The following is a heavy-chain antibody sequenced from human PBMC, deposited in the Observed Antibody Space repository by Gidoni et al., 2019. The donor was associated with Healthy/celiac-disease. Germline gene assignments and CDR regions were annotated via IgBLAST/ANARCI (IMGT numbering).Heavy chain of an antibody. CDR2: INAGNGNT. CDR3: ARVSLNILTGDFDY. D-gene: IGHD3-9*01. Sequence: QVQLVQSGAEVKKPGASVKVSCKASGYTLTSYAMHWVRQAPGQRLEWRGWINAGNGNTKYSQKFHGRVTITRDTSASTAYMELSSLRSEDTAVYYCARVSLNILTGDFDYWGQGTLVTVSS. J-gene: IGHJ4*02. V-gene: IGHV1-3*01. CDR1: GYTLTSYA.